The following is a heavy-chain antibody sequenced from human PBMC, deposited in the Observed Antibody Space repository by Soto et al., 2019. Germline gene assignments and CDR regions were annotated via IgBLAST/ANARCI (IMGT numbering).Heavy chain of an antibody. Sequence: QVQLQQWGAGLLKPSETLSLTCAVYGGSFSGYYWSWIRQPPGKGLEWIGEINHSGSTNYNPSLNSRVTISVDTSKNQFSLKLSSVTAADTAVYYCARGVYCSGGSCYSGSDYWGQGTLVTVSS. CDR2: INHSGST. V-gene: IGHV4-34*01. D-gene: IGHD2-15*01. CDR3: ARGVYCSGGSCYSGSDY. CDR1: GGSFSGYY. J-gene: IGHJ4*02.